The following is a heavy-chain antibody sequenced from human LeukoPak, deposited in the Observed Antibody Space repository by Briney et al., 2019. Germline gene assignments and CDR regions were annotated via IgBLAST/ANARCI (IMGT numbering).Heavy chain of an antibody. Sequence: GGSLRLSCAASGFTFSDYGMSWVRQVPGKGLEWVSGISYSGDSTKSADSVKGRFTISRDNFNNTVYLEMNSLRDDDTAIYYCARVRAYWGQGTLVTVSS. CDR2: ISYSGDST. J-gene: IGHJ4*02. CDR1: GFTFSDYG. V-gene: IGHV3-23*01. CDR3: ARVRAY.